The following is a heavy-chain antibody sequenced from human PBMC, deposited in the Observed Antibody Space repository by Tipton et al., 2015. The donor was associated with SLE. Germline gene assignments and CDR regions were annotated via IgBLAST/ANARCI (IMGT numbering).Heavy chain of an antibody. V-gene: IGHV3-23*01. Sequence: SLRLSCAASESNFSIYAMSCVRQAPGKGLEWDSAISGSGGSTYYADSVKGRFTISRDNAKNSLYLQVNSLRVEDTAVYSCARVGCMSTSCYVSMDAFDFWGQGTMVTVA. J-gene: IGHJ3*01. CDR3: ARVGCMSTSCYVSMDAFDF. CDR2: ISGSGGST. D-gene: IGHD2-2*01. CDR1: ESNFSIYA.